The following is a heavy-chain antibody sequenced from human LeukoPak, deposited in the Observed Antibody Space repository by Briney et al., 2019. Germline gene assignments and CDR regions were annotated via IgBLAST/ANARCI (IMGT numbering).Heavy chain of an antibody. CDR2: IYYSGST. CDR3: ARASRIAVAGTSDY. CDR1: GGSISSYY. Sequence: SETLSLTCTVSGGSISSYYWSWIRQPPGKGLEWIGYIYYSGSTNYNPSLKSRVTISVDTSKNQFSLKLSSVTAADTAVYYCARASRIAVAGTSDYWGQGTLVTVSS. V-gene: IGHV4-59*01. J-gene: IGHJ4*02. D-gene: IGHD6-19*01.